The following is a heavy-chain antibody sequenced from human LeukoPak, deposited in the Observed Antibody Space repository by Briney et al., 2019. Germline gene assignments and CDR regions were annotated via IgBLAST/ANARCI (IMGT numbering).Heavy chain of an antibody. CDR2: IYWDDDK. CDR1: GFSLSTSGVG. Sequence: SGPTLVNPTQTLTLTCTFSGFSLSTSGVGVGWIRQPPGKALEWLALIYWDDDKRYSPSLKSRLTITKGTSKNQVVLTMTNMDPVDTATYYCAHGTRDIVVVVAAAFDYWGQGTLVTVSS. D-gene: IGHD2-15*01. CDR3: AHGTRDIVVVVAAAFDY. J-gene: IGHJ4*02. V-gene: IGHV2-5*02.